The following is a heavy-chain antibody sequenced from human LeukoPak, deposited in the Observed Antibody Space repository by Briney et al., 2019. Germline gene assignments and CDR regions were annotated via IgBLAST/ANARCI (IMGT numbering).Heavy chain of an antibody. Sequence: SVKVSCKASGGTFNTHAISWVRQAPGQGLEWMGGIIPNFVTANYAQKFQGRVTITADESTSTIYMELSSLRSEDTAIYYCARDLTDCGGDCSSFLTYHYDTSGHWFDPWGQGTLVTVSS. CDR2: IIPNFVTA. V-gene: IGHV1-69*01. J-gene: IGHJ5*02. CDR1: GGTFNTHA. D-gene: IGHD2-21*02. CDR3: ARDLTDCGGDCSSFLTYHYDTSGHWFDP.